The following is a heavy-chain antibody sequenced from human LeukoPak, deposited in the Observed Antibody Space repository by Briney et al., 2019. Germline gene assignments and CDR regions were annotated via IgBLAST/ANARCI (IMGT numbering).Heavy chain of an antibody. Sequence: QPGRSLRLSCAASGFTFSSYGMHWVRQAPGKGLEWVAVISYDESNKYYVDSVKGRFTISRDNSKNTLYLQMNSLRAEDTAVYYCAKEDGSGSHFDIWGQGTMVTVSS. V-gene: IGHV3-30*18. D-gene: IGHD1-26*01. J-gene: IGHJ3*02. CDR2: ISYDESNK. CDR3: AKEDGSGSHFDI. CDR1: GFTFSSYG.